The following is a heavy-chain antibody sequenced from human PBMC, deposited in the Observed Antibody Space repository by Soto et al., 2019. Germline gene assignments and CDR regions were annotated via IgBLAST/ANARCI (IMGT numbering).Heavy chain of an antibody. V-gene: IGHV3-33*01. CDR2: IWYDGSNK. D-gene: IGHD6-19*01. Sequence: QVQLVESGGGVVQPGRSLRLSCAASGFTFSSYGMHWVRQAPGKGLEWVAVIWYDGSNKYYADSVKGRFTISRDNSKNTLYLKMNSLRAEDTAVYYCARGEQWLVRLFDYWGQGTLVTVSS. CDR1: GFTFSSYG. J-gene: IGHJ4*02. CDR3: ARGEQWLVRLFDY.